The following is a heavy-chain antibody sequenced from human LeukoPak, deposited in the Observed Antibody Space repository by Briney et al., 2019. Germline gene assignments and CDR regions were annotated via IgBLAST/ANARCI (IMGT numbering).Heavy chain of an antibody. Sequence: PSETLSLTCTVSGVSVSSSNSYWGWIRQPPGKGLEWIGSIYYSGNTYYNASLKSQVSISIDTSKNQFSLRLTSVTAADTALYYCARGGSYGGYHSYWGQGTLVTVSS. J-gene: IGHJ4*02. V-gene: IGHV4-39*01. CDR1: GVSVSSSNSY. CDR3: ARGGSYGGYHSY. D-gene: IGHD4-23*01. CDR2: IYYSGNT.